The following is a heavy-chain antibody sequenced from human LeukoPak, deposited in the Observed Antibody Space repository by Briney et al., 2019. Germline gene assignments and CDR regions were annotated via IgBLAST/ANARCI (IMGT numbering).Heavy chain of an antibody. CDR2: IYYSGST. Sequence: PSETLSLTCGVSGGSISSGGFSWSWIRQPPGKGLEWIGYIYYSGSTNYNPSLKSRVTISVDTSKNQFSLKLSSVTAADTAVYYCARIAVAGLASSYYYGMDVWGQGTTVTVSS. CDR1: GGSISSGGFS. J-gene: IGHJ6*02. D-gene: IGHD6-19*01. CDR3: ARIAVAGLASSYYYGMDV. V-gene: IGHV4-61*08.